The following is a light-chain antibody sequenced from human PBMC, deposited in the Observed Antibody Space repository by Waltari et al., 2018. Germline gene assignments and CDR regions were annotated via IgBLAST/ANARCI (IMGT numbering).Light chain of an antibody. CDR2: DAS. Sequence: DIVLTQSPATLSLSPGERATLSCRASQTVRTSLAWYQQRPGQSPRLIIYDASNRATCVPVRFSGSGSGTDFTLTISSLEPEDFAVYYCQQRSGWPPMYTFGQGTKVEIK. V-gene: IGKV3-11*01. J-gene: IGKJ2*01. CDR3: QQRSGWPPMYT. CDR1: QTVRTS.